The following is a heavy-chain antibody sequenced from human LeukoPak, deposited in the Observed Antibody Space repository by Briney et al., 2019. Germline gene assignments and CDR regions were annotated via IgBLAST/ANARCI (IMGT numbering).Heavy chain of an antibody. J-gene: IGHJ5*02. D-gene: IGHD3-10*01. CDR2: ISGTSSLI. CDR1: GFTFSTYS. V-gene: IGHV3-48*02. Sequence: PGGSLRLSCAASGFTFSTYSMNWVRQAPGKGLEWVSYISGTSSLIYYADSVKGRFTISRDNAKNSLYLQMNSLRDEDTAVYYCARGSGGYYNWLDPWGQGTLVTVSS. CDR3: ARGSGGYYNWLDP.